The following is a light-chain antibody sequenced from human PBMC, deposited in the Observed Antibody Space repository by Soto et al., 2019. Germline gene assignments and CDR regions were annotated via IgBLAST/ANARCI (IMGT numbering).Light chain of an antibody. V-gene: IGLV2-11*01. J-gene: IGLJ1*01. CDR2: DVS. Sequence: QSALTQPRSVSGSPGQSVTISCTGNSSDVGGYNYVSWYQQHPGKAPKLMIYDVSKRPSGVPDRFSGSKSGNTASLTISGLQADDEADYYCCSYAGSYTYVFGTRTKVTVL. CDR1: SSDVGGYNY. CDR3: CSYAGSYTYV.